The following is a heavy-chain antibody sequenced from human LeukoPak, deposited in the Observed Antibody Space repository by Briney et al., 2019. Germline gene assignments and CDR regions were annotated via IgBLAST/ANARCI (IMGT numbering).Heavy chain of an antibody. D-gene: IGHD6-19*01. Sequence: SETLSLTCTVSGGSISSSSYYWGWIRQPPGKGLEWIGSIYYSGSTYYNPSLKSRVTISVDTSKNQFSLKLSSVTAADTAVYYCARGRSRQAGWFDPWGQGTLVTVSS. J-gene: IGHJ5*02. V-gene: IGHV4-39*07. CDR3: ARGRSRQAGWFDP. CDR1: GGSISSSSYY. CDR2: IYYSGST.